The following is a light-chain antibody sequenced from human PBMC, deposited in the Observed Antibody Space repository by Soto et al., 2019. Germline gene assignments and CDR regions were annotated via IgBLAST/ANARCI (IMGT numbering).Light chain of an antibody. V-gene: IGKV3-20*01. CDR2: GAS. CDR3: QQYGSSRFT. J-gene: IGKJ3*01. CDR1: QSISSSY. Sequence: EIVLTQSPGTLSLSPGERATLSCRASQSISSSYLAWYQQKPGQAPRLLVYGASSRATGIPGRFSGSGSGTDFTLTISRLETEDFAVYYCQQYGSSRFTFGPGTKVDIK.